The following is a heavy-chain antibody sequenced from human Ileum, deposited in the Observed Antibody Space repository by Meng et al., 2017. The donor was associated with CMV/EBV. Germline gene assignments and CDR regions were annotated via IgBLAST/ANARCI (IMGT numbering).Heavy chain of an antibody. CDR3: ARDLGPKHDYNWRAFDI. CDR2: IYTSGTT. V-gene: IGHV3-66*03. D-gene: IGHD5-24*01. CDR1: GVAVSSNF. J-gene: IGHJ3*02. Sequence: GESLKISCAASGVAVSSNFFSWVRQAPGKGLEWVSVIYTSGTTYYTESVNGRFTISRDGSKNMVYLQMNSLRPEDTAMYYCARDLGPKHDYNWRAFDILGQGTMVTVSS.